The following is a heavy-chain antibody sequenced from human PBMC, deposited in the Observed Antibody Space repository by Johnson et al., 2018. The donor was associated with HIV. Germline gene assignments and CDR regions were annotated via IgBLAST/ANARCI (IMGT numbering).Heavy chain of an antibody. CDR2: ISYAGSNK. D-gene: IGHD6-6*01. CDR1: GFTFNDYY. Sequence: QVQLVESGGGLVKPGGSLRLSCAASGFTFNDYYMNWMRQAPGTGLEWVACISYAGSNKSYADSVKGRFPISRDHSKNTLHLQMRSLRTEDTAVYYCAKVHIPARWSAAFDIWGQGTMVTVSS. V-gene: IGHV3-30*04. CDR3: AKVHIPARWSAAFDI. J-gene: IGHJ3*02.